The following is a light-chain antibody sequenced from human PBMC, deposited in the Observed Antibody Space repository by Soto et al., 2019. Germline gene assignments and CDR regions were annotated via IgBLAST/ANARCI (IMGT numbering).Light chain of an antibody. J-gene: IGLJ2*01. CDR3: SSYTSSSTLVV. CDR1: SSDVGGYNF. CDR2: GVI. Sequence: QSALTQPASVSGSPGQSITISCTGTSSDVGGYNFVSWYQQHPGKAPKLMIYGVINRPSGVSSRFSGSKSGHTASLTISGLQAEDEADYYCSSYTSSSTLVVFGGGTKVTVL. V-gene: IGLV2-14*01.